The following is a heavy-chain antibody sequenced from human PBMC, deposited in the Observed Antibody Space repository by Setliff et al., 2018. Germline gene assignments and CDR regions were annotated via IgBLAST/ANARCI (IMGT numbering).Heavy chain of an antibody. CDR2: IYYTGTA. Sequence: SETLSLTCTVSGDSISSTSYQWGWVRQPPGKGLEWIGSIYYTGTAYYNPSLKSRVTISVDTSKNQFSLQVTALAATDTALYFCARHEFVGGYYGSVTYRHFDYWGQGILVTVSS. CDR1: GDSISSTSYQ. D-gene: IGHD3-10*01. J-gene: IGHJ4*02. CDR3: ARHEFVGGYYGSVTYRHFDY. V-gene: IGHV4-39*01.